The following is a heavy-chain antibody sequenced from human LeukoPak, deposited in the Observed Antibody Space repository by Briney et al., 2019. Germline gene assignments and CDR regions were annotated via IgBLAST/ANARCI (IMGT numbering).Heavy chain of an antibody. V-gene: IGHV4-59*01. CDR2: IYSSGST. CDR1: GGSISSYY. J-gene: IGHJ4*02. CDR3: ARDLDDFWSGYYGY. Sequence: PSEILSLTCTVSGGSISSYYWSWIRQPPGKGLEWIGYIYSSGSTNYNPSLKSRVTISVDTSKNQSSLKLTSVTAADTAVYYCARDLDDFWSGYYGYWGQGTLVTVSS. D-gene: IGHD3-3*01.